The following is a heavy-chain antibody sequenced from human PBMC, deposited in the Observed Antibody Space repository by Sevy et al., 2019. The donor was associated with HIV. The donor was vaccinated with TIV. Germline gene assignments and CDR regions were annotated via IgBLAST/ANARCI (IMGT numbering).Heavy chain of an antibody. CDR2: INNDGSYV. V-gene: IGHV3-21*01. D-gene: IGHD1-1*01. Sequence: GGSLRLSCGASGFTFGSYSMNWVRQAPGKGLEWVSSINNDGSYVIYADSVKGRFTISRVNAKNSLYLQMNSLRVEDTAVYYCTSRWNHYWFDPWGQGTLVTVSS. CDR3: TSRWNHYWFDP. CDR1: GFTFGSYS. J-gene: IGHJ5*02.